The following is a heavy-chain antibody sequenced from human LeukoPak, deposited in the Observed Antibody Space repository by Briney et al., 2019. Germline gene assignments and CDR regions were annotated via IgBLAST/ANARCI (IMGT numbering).Heavy chain of an antibody. J-gene: IGHJ4*02. CDR1: GYTFTSYG. D-gene: IGHD3-10*01. V-gene: IGHV1-8*02. CDR3: ARVFMVRGVILGY. Sequence: GASVKVSCKASGYTFTSYGISWVRQATGQGLEWMGWMNPNSGNTGYAQKFQGRVTMTRNTSISTAYMELSSLRSEDTAVYYCARVFMVRGVILGYWGQGTLVTVSS. CDR2: MNPNSGNT.